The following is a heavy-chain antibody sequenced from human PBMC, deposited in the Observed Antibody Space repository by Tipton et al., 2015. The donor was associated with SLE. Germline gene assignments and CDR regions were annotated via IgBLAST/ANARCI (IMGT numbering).Heavy chain of an antibody. CDR1: GFTFSSYE. V-gene: IGHV3-48*03. CDR3: ARGAGDFWSGYGY. J-gene: IGHJ4*02. CDR2: ISSSGSTI. Sequence: SLRLSCAASGFTFSSYEMNWVRQAPGKGLEWVSYISSSGSTIYYADSVKGRFTISRDNAKNSLYLQMNSLRAEDTAVYYCARGAGDFWSGYGYWGQGTLVTVSS. D-gene: IGHD3-3*01.